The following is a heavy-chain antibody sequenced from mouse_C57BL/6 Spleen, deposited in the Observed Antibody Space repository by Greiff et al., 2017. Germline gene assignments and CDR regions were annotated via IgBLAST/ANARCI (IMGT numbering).Heavy chain of an antibody. J-gene: IGHJ4*01. CDR2: ISNGGGST. D-gene: IGHD2-4*01. V-gene: IGHV5-12*01. CDR1: GFTFSDYY. CDR3: ARHGYDYDEDYYAMDY. Sequence: EVQVVESGGGLVQPGGSLKLSCAASGFTFSDYYMYWVRQTPEKRLEWIAYISNGGGSTYYPDTVKGRFTISRDNAKNILYLQMSRLKSEDTAMYYCARHGYDYDEDYYAMDYWGQGTSVTVSS.